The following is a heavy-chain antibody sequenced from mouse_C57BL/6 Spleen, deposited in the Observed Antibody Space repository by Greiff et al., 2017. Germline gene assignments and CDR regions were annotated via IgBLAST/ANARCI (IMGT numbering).Heavy chain of an antibody. CDR1: GYTFTSYA. CDR2: IYPRDGST. V-gene: IGHV1-85*01. Sequence: VQLQQSGPELVKPGASVKLSCKASGYTFTSYAINWVKQRPGQGLEWIGWIYPRDGSTKYTEKFKGKATLTVDTSSSTVYMERHSLTSEDSAVYFCARGDTTVVGGYWGQGTTLTVSS. CDR3: ARGDTTVVGGY. J-gene: IGHJ2*01. D-gene: IGHD1-1*01.